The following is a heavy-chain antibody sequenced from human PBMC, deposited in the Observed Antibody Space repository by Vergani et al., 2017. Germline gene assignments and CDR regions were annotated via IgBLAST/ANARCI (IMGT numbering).Heavy chain of an antibody. V-gene: IGHV1-8*01. J-gene: IGHJ3*02. CDR1: GYTFTSYD. CDR3: ARGRITMIVVATPIDAFDI. D-gene: IGHD3-22*01. CDR2: MNPNSGNT. Sequence: QVQLVQSGAEVKKPGASVKVSCKASGYTFTSYDIHWVRQATVQGLEWMGWMNPNSGNTGYAQKFQGRVTMTRNTSISTAYMELSSLRSEDTAVYYCARGRITMIVVATPIDAFDIWGQGTMVTVSS.